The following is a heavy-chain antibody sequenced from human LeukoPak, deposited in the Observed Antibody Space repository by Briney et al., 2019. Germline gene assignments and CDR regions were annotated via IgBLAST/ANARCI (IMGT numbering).Heavy chain of an antibody. D-gene: IGHD3-9*01. CDR1: ENIFTDYY. Sequence: ASVKVSCKASENIFTDYYIHWVRQAPGQGLEWMGWINPHSGGTLYAQNFQDRVTMTGDTSISTAYMELSRLIPDDTAIYYCARGGDNYDILTQWGQGTLVTVSS. V-gene: IGHV1-2*02. CDR3: ARGGDNYDILTQ. J-gene: IGHJ4*02. CDR2: INPHSGGT.